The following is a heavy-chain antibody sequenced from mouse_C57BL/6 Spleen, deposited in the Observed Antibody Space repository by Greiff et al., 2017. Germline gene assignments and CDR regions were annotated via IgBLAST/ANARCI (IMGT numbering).Heavy chain of an antibody. Sequence: EVKLVESGGGLVQPGGSLKLSCAASGFTFSDYYMYWVRQTPEKRLEWVAYISNGGGSTYYPDTVKGRFTISRDNAKNTLYLQMSRLKSEDTAMYYCARGGNFYWYFDVWGTGTTVTVSS. CDR1: GFTFSDYY. CDR2: ISNGGGST. CDR3: ARGGNFYWYFDV. V-gene: IGHV5-12*01. J-gene: IGHJ1*03. D-gene: IGHD2-1*01.